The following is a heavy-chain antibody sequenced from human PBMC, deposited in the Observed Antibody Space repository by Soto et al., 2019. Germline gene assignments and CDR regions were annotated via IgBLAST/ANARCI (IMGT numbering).Heavy chain of an antibody. J-gene: IGHJ4*02. CDR1: GFTFSSYT. Sequence: GSLRLSCAASGFTFSSYTMSWVRQAPGKGLEWVSGTSDSGGSTYYADSVKGRFTISRDNSKNTLYLQMNSLRAEDTAVYYCAKGTYYYGSAPYYFDYWGQGTLVTVSS. CDR3: AKGTYYYGSAPYYFDY. CDR2: TSDSGGST. D-gene: IGHD3-10*01. V-gene: IGHV3-23*01.